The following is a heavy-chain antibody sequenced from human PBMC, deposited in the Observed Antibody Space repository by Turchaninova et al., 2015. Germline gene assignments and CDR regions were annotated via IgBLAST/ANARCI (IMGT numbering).Heavy chain of an antibody. V-gene: IGHV1-8*01. CDR3: ARVSSGGSSARFYLNSYFYSMDV. Sequence: QVQLVQSGAEVKKPGASVKVSCMASGFGLTNYGISWVRQATGQGLEWMGWVNVNNDNTAYAQKSQCRVTMTRNTSIITVYMELSSLTNGDTAIYYCARVSSGGSSARFYLNSYFYSMDVWGRGTTVTVSS. D-gene: IGHD2-15*01. J-gene: IGHJ6*03. CDR1: GFGLTNYG. CDR2: VNVNNDNT.